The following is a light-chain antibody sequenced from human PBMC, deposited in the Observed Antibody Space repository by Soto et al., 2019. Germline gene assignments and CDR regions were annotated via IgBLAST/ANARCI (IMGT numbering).Light chain of an antibody. CDR3: QGPSCYPLT. CDR2: DAS. CDR1: HDISNY. Sequence: QAPCSLSVYLKNIVTITCQAIHDISNYLNWYQQKPGKAPKLLIYDASNLETGVPSRFSGSGSGTEFTLTIRSLQPGEIAPYYCQGPSCYPLTFGEGTKVDIK. V-gene: IGKV1-33*01. J-gene: IGKJ4*01.